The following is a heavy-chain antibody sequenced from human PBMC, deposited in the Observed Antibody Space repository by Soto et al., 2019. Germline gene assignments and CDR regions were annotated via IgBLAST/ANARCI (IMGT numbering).Heavy chain of an antibody. Sequence: GGSLRLSCAASGFTFDTYWMNWVRQAPGKGPEWLSGINSDETISSYADSVKGRFTISRDNARNTLSLQMNSLRADDTAVYYCARLSGDHSAFFSYGMDAWGQGTTVTVSS. D-gene: IGHD2-21*01. CDR2: INSDETIS. J-gene: IGHJ6*02. CDR1: GFTFDTYW. V-gene: IGHV3-74*01. CDR3: ARLSGDHSAFFSYGMDA.